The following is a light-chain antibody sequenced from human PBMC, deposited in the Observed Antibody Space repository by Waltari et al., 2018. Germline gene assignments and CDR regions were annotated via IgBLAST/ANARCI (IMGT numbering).Light chain of an antibody. CDR3: QSYDSSLSGYV. CDR1: SSNIGAGYD. Sequence: QSVLTQPPSVSGAPGQRVTIPCTGSSSNIGAGYDGNLYQQLPGTAPKLLIYGNSNRPSGVPDRFSGSKSGTSASLAITGLQAEDEADYYCQSYDSSLSGYVFGTGTKVTVL. V-gene: IGLV1-40*01. CDR2: GNS. J-gene: IGLJ1*01.